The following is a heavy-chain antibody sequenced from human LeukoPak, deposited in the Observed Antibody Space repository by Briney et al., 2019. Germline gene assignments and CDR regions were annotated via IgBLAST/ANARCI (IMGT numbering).Heavy chain of an antibody. J-gene: IGHJ3*02. D-gene: IGHD1-26*01. Sequence: VASVKVSCKASGYTFTGYYMHWVRQAPGQGLEWMGWINPNSGGTNYAQKFQGRVTMTRDTSISTAYMELSRLRSDDTAVYYCARVLRYSGSQDAFDIWGQGTMVTVPS. V-gene: IGHV1-2*02. CDR2: INPNSGGT. CDR1: GYTFTGYY. CDR3: ARVLRYSGSQDAFDI.